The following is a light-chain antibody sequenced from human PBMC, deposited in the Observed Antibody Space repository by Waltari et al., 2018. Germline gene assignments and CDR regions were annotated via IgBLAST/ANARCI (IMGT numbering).Light chain of an antibody. CDR3: NSRDISGAHWV. J-gene: IGLJ3*02. Sequence: SSDLTQDPVVSVALGQTVTITCQGDSLGTNYASWYQLKPGQAPVLVIYDKNNRPSGIPDRFSASYSQNTASLTITGAQAQDEADYYCNSRDISGAHWVFGGGTKLTVL. CDR1: SLGTNY. V-gene: IGLV3-19*01. CDR2: DKN.